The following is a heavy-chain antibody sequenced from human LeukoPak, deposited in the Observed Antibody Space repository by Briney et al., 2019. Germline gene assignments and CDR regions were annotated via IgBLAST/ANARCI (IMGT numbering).Heavy chain of an antibody. Sequence: PSQTLSLTCTVSGGSMSSGDYYWSWIRQPPGKGLEWIAYMYYSGSTYYNPSLKSRVTMSADTSKNQLSLKLSSVTAADTAVYYCARPYYYDSRIDPWGQGILVTVSS. CDR3: ARPYYYDSRIDP. D-gene: IGHD3-22*01. V-gene: IGHV4-30-4*01. CDR2: MYYSGST. CDR1: GGSMSSGDYY. J-gene: IGHJ5*02.